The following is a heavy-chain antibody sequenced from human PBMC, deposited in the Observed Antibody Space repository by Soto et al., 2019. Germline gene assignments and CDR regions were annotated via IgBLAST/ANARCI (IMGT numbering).Heavy chain of an antibody. CDR2: IYYSGST. CDR3: ARRGGLQAGGRPYYYYGMDV. V-gene: IGHV4-59*12. CDR1: GASISSYY. Sequence: SETLSLTCTASGASISSYYWSWIRQPPGKGLEWIGYIYYSGSTNYNPSLKSRVTISVDTSKNQFSLKLSSVTAADTAVYYCARRGGLQAGGRPYYYYGMDVWGQGTTVTVSS. D-gene: IGHD1-26*01. J-gene: IGHJ6*02.